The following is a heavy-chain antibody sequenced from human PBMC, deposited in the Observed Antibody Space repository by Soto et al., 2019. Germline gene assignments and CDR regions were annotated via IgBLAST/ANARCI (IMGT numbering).Heavy chain of an antibody. J-gene: IGHJ4*02. V-gene: IGHV1-18*01. CDR3: ARLGTYYGSGSYTSD. CDR1: GYTFTSYG. CDR2: ISAYNGNT. D-gene: IGHD3-10*01. Sequence: QVQLVQSGAEVKKPGASVKVSCKASGYTFTSYGISWVRQAPGQALEWMGWISAYNGNTNYAQKLQGRVTMTTDTSTSTAYMEMRSLRSDDTAVYYCARLGTYYGSGSYTSDWGQGTLVTVSS.